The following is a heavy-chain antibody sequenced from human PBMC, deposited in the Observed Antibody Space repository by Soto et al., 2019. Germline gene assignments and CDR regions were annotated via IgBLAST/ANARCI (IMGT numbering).Heavy chain of an antibody. CDR1: GVTFSSYT. CDR3: GTGVTMTTSSDY. D-gene: IGHD3-22*01. V-gene: IGHV1-69*02. Sequence: SVKVSCKASGVTFSSYTISWVRQAPGQGLEWMGRIIPILGIANYAQKFQGRVTITADKSTSTAYMELRSLRSEDTAVYYCGTGVTMTTSSDYWGQGTLVTVSS. CDR2: IIPILGIA. J-gene: IGHJ4*02.